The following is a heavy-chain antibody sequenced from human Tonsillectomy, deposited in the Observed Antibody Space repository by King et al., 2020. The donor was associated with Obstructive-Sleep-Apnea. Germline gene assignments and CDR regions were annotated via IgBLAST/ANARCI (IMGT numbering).Heavy chain of an antibody. V-gene: IGHV1-8*01. Sequence: QLVQSGAEVKKPGASVTVSCQASGYNFISYNIHWVRQATGQGLEWMGWMNPHSGNTVYAQKFQGRVTMTTNTSIRTVYMELSSLTYEDTAVYYCARRDAMDVWGQGTTVTVSS. CDR2: MNPHSGNT. J-gene: IGHJ6*02. CDR3: ARRDAMDV. CDR1: GYNFISYN.